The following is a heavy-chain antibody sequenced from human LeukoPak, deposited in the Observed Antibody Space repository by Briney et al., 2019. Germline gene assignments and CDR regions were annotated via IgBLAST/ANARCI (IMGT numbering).Heavy chain of an antibody. CDR2: IIPIFGTA. CDR1: GGTFSSYA. D-gene: IGHD3-3*01. V-gene: IGHV1-69*13. CDR3: ARGDYDFWSGYYPPLKSGYFDY. J-gene: IGHJ4*02. Sequence: ASVKVSCKASGGTFSSYAISWVRQAPGQGLEWMGGIIPIFGTANYAQKFQGRVTITADESTSTAYMELSSLRSEDTAVYYCARGDYDFWSGYYPPLKSGYFDYWGQGTLVTVSS.